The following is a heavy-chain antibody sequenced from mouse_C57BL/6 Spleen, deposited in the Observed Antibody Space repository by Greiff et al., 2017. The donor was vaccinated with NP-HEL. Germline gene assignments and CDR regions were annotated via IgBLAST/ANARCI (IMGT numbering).Heavy chain of an antibody. CDR2: ISDGGSYT. J-gene: IGHJ2*01. D-gene: IGHD2-5*01. CDR3: ARESNYEESDY. CDR1: GFTFSSYA. Sequence: DVMLVESGGGLVKPGGSLKLSCAASGFTFSSYAMSWVRQTPEKRLEWVATISDGGSYTYYPDNVKGRFTISRDNAKNNLYLQMSHLKSEDTAMYYCARESNYEESDYWGQGTTLTVSS. V-gene: IGHV5-4*01.